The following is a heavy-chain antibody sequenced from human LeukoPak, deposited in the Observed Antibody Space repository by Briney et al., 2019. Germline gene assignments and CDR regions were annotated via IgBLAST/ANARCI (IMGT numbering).Heavy chain of an antibody. CDR1: GFTFADYA. V-gene: IGHV3-49*03. CDR2: IRGKTYGGTT. Sequence: GGSLRLSCTASGFTFADYAMSWFRQAPGKGLEWVGFIRGKTYGGTTEYAASVKGRFTISRDDSKSIAYLQMSSLETEDTAVYYCTRWVVNSNLDYWGQGTLVTVSS. J-gene: IGHJ4*02. CDR3: TRWVVNSNLDY. D-gene: IGHD5-18*01.